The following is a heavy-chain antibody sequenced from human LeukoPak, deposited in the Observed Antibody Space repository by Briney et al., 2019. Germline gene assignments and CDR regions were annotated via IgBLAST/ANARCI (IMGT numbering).Heavy chain of an antibody. CDR1: GFTFSSYS. D-gene: IGHD3-22*01. CDR3: ARNKASSGTFDY. Sequence: GGSLRLSCAASGFTFSSYSMNWVRQAPGKGLEWVSSISSSSSYIYYADSVKGRLTISRDNAKNSLYLQMNSLRAEDTTVYYCARNKASSGTFDYWGQGTLVTVSS. J-gene: IGHJ4*02. V-gene: IGHV3-21*01. CDR2: ISSSSSYI.